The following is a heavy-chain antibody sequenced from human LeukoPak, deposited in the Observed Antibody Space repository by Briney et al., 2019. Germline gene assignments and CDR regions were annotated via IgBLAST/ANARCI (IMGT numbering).Heavy chain of an antibody. D-gene: IGHD1-26*01. Sequence: GGSLRLSCAVSGFTFSEYAMSWVRQAPGKGLEWVLGISFSGRSTNYADSVKGRFIISRDNSNNTLYLQMNSLRAEDTAVYYCAKDREKAVGATIFDHWGQGTLVTVSS. CDR3: AKDREKAVGATIFDH. V-gene: IGHV3-23*01. CDR1: GFTFSEYA. CDR2: ISFSGRST. J-gene: IGHJ4*02.